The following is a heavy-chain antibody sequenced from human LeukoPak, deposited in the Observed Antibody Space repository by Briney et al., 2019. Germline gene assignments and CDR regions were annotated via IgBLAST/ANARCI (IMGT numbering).Heavy chain of an antibody. D-gene: IGHD3-22*01. CDR2: TIPIFGTA. CDR1: GGSFNSYA. CDR3: ARAYYFDGSGYYLPLDS. Sequence: SVKVSCKASGGSFNSYAFSWVRQAPGQGLEWMGRTIPIFGTAYYAQKFQGRVTITADESRSTVYMELRSLRSEDTAMYYCARAYYFDGSGYYLPLDSWGQGTLVTVSS. V-gene: IGHV1-69*15. J-gene: IGHJ4*02.